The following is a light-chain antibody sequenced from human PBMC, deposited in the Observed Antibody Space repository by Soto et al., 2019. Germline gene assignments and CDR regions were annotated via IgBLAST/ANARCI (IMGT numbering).Light chain of an antibody. CDR2: SAS. V-gene: IGKV3-20*01. CDR3: QQHGSSPPT. Sequence: EIVLTQSPGTLSLSPGERATLSCRAGQGVTSAFLAEYQQTPGQAPRLLIHSASSRAAGIPDRFSGSGSGTDFTLIISRLEPEDFAVYYCQQHGSSPPTFGQGTKVEIK. J-gene: IGKJ2*01. CDR1: QGVTSAF.